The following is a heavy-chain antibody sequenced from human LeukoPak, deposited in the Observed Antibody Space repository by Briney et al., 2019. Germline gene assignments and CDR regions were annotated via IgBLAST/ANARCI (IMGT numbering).Heavy chain of an antibody. CDR1: GGSISTSNYY. Sequence: SETLSLTCTVSGGSISTSNYYWGWIRQPPGTGLEWIGNIFYSGSTYYSPSLKSRVTISLDTSRNQFSLKLSSVTAADTAVYYCARAYSSSWYFNWFDPWGQGTLVTVSS. D-gene: IGHD6-13*01. J-gene: IGHJ5*02. V-gene: IGHV4-39*07. CDR3: ARAYSSSWYFNWFDP. CDR2: IFYSGST.